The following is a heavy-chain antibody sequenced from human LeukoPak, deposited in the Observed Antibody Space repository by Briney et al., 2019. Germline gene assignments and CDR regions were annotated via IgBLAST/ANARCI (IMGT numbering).Heavy chain of an antibody. D-gene: IGHD3-10*01. V-gene: IGHV3-74*01. CDR2: IKSDDDTT. J-gene: IGHJ4*02. Sequence: GGSLRLSCAASGVPLSSHWWHWVRQAPGKGLVWVPLIKSDDDTTAYADSVKGRFTISRDSAKNTLYLQMNSLRVEDTAVYYCAGGLFSPSGDYWGQGILVTVSS. CDR3: AGGLFSPSGDY. CDR1: GVPLSSHW.